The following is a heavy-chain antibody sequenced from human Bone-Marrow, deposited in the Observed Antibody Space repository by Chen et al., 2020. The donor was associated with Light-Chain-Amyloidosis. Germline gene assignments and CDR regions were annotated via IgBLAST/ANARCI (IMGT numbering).Heavy chain of an antibody. Sequence: QVQLVQSGAEVKKPGASVKVSCKASGYTFTSYAMHWVRQAPGQRLEWMGWINAGNGNTKYSQKFQGRVTITRDTSASTAYMELSSLRSEDTAVYYCARDLNWGWTFGAFDIWGQGTMVTVSS. CDR1: GYTFTSYA. V-gene: IGHV1-3*01. J-gene: IGHJ3*02. D-gene: IGHD7-27*01. CDR2: INAGNGNT. CDR3: ARDLNWGWTFGAFDI.